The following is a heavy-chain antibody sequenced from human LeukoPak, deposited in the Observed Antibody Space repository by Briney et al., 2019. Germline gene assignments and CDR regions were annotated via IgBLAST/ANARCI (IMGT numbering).Heavy chain of an antibody. D-gene: IGHD3-22*01. CDR3: ARRSSGPLYYYYYYMDV. CDR1: GFTFSSYA. CDR2: ISGSGGST. Sequence: GGSLRLSCAASGFTFSSYAMGWVRQAPGKGLEWVSAISGSGGSTYYADSVKGRFTISRDNAKNTLYLQMNSLRAEDTAVYYCARRSSGPLYYYYYYMDVWGKGTTVTVSS. V-gene: IGHV3-23*01. J-gene: IGHJ6*03.